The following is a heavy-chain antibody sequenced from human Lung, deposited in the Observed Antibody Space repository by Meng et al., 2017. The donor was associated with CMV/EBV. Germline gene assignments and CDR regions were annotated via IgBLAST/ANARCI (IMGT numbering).Heavy chain of an antibody. J-gene: IGHJ4*02. CDR1: AYMFTVFY. CDR3: AREFSRGWYGDH. V-gene: IGHV1-2*02. Sequence: SCRASAYMFTVFYIHWVRQAPGRGLEWMGWLNPNSGGTTYAQKFQGRVTMTRDTSIDTAYMELSRLRSDDTAVYFCAREFSRGWYGDHWGQGTLVTVSS. D-gene: IGHD6-19*01. CDR2: LNPNSGGT.